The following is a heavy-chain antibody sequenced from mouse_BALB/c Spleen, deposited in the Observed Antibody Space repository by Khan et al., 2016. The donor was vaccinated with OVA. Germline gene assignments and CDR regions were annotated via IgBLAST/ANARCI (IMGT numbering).Heavy chain of an antibody. CDR2: INPSTDYT. V-gene: IGHV1-7*01. D-gene: IGHD1-1*01. J-gene: IGHJ3*01. CDR1: GYTFTSYW. Sequence: QVQLQQSGAELAKPGASVKMSCKASGYTFTSYWMHWVKQRPGQGLEWIGYINPSTDYTEYNQKFKDKATLTADKSSSTAYMQLTSLTSEDSAVYYCTNHGSSSAWFTYWGQGTLVTVS. CDR3: TNHGSSSAWFTY.